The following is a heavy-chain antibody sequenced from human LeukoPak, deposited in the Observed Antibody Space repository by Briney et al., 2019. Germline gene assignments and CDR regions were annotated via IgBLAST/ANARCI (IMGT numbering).Heavy chain of an antibody. V-gene: IGHV4-34*01. CDR2: INHSGST. Sequence: SETLSLTCAVYGGSFSSYYWSWIRQPPGKGLEWIGEINHSGSTSYKPSLKSRVTISLDTSKNQFSLRLSSVTAADTAVYYCARGQKYRSGYTVTELGSGYFDYWGQGTLVTVSS. CDR3: ARGQKYRSGYTVTELGSGYFDY. D-gene: IGHD5-18*01. J-gene: IGHJ4*02. CDR1: GGSFSSYY.